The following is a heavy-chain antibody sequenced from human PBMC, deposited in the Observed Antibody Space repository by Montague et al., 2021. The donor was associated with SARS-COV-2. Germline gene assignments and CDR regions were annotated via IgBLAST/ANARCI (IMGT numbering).Heavy chain of an antibody. CDR3: ARAVVGAKTATIES. J-gene: IGHJ4*02. CDR2: INHSGST. D-gene: IGHD2-15*01. V-gene: IGHV4-34*01. Sequence: SETLSLTCAVYGGSFSGYYWSWIRQPPGKGLEWIGEINHSGSTNYNPSLKSRVTISVDTSKNQFSLKLSSVTAADTAVYYCARAVVGAKTATIESWGQGTLVTVSS. CDR1: GGSFSGYY.